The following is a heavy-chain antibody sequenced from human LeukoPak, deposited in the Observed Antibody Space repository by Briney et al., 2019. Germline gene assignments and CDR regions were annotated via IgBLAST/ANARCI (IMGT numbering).Heavy chain of an antibody. CDR1: GFTFSSYA. CDR3: ARHPFGYCSGTSCPYYFDY. V-gene: IGHV3-23*01. Sequence: TGGSLRLSCVGSGFTFSSYAMSWVRQIPGKGLEWVSAISGSSSSTYYANSVKGRFTISRDSSKNTLHLQISSLRAEDTAVYYCARHPFGYCSGTSCPYYFDYWGQGTLVTVSS. D-gene: IGHD2-2*01. J-gene: IGHJ4*02. CDR2: ISGSSSST.